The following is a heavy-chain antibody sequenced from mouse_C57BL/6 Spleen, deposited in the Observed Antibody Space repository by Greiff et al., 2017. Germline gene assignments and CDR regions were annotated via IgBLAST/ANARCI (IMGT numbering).Heavy chain of an antibody. CDR3: ARDRGYYDYDDGFAY. CDR2: INYDGSST. J-gene: IGHJ3*01. V-gene: IGHV5-16*01. Sequence: EVHLVESEGGLVQPGSSMKLSCTASGFTFSDYYMAWVRQVPEKGLEWVANINYDGSSTYYLDSLKSRFIISRDNAKNILYLQMSSLKSEDTATYYCARDRGYYDYDDGFAYWGQGTLVTVSA. D-gene: IGHD2-4*01. CDR1: GFTFSDYY.